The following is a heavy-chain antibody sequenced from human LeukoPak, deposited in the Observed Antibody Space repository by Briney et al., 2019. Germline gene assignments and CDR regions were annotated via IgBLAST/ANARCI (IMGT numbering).Heavy chain of an antibody. CDR1: GGSFSGYY. CDR2: INHSGST. V-gene: IGHV4-34*01. J-gene: IGHJ6*02. Sequence: KPSETLSLTCVVYGGSFSGYYWSWIRQPPGKGLEWIGEINHSGSTNYNPSLKSRVTISVDTSKNQFSLKLSSVTAADTAVYYCARGPIVVVTATPYYYYGMDVWGQGTTVTVSS. CDR3: ARGPIVVVTATPYYYYGMDV. D-gene: IGHD2-21*02.